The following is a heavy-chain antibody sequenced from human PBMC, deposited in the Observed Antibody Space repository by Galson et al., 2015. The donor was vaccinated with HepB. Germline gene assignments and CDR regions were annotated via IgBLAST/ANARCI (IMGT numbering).Heavy chain of an antibody. D-gene: IGHD2-2*01. Sequence: QSGAEVKKPGESLRISCKGSGYSFTSYWISWVRQMPGKGLEWMGRIDPSDSYTNYSPSFQGHVTISADKSISTAYLQWSSLKASDTAMYYCARGGYQLLGDYYYYYMDVWGKGTTVTVSS. J-gene: IGHJ6*03. CDR3: ARGGYQLLGDYYYYYMDV. V-gene: IGHV5-10-1*01. CDR1: GYSFTSYW. CDR2: IDPSDSYT.